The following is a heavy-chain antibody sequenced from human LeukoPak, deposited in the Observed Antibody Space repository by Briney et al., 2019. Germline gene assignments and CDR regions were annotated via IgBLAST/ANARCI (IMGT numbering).Heavy chain of an antibody. Sequence: GGSLRLSCAASGFTFSKYWMLWVRQAPGKGLESVSRINTDGTVTTYADSVKGRFTVSRDNADNTMFLQMNSVRDEDTAVYYCARAAREYCGGDCYPYYYYYYMDVWGKGTTVTVSS. CDR3: ARAAREYCGGDCYPYYYYYYMDV. J-gene: IGHJ6*03. D-gene: IGHD2-21*02. V-gene: IGHV3-74*01. CDR1: GFTFSKYW. CDR2: INTDGTVT.